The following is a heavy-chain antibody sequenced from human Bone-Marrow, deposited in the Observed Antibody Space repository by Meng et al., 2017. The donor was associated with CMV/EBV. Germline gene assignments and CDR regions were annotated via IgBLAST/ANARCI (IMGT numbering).Heavy chain of an antibody. V-gene: IGHV4-39*07. Sequence: SETLSLTCTVSGGSISSSSYYWGWIRQPPGKGLGWIGSIYYSGSTYYNPSLKSRVTISVDTSKNQFSLKLSSVTAADTAVYYCARSYSSGELEYFQHWGQGTLVTVSS. J-gene: IGHJ1*01. CDR3: ARSYSSGELEYFQH. CDR1: GGSISSSSYY. D-gene: IGHD1-26*01. CDR2: IYYSGST.